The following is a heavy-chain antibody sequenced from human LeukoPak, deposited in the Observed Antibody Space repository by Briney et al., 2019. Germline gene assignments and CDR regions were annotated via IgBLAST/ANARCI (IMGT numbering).Heavy chain of an antibody. CDR2: INPNSGGT. CDR1: GYTFTGYY. Sequence: GASVTVSCKASGYTFTGYYMHWVRPAPGQGLEWMGWINPNSGGTNYAQKFQGRVTMTRDTSISTAYMELSRLRSDDTAVYYCASRPGYSSGWYRVDYWGQGTLVTVSS. V-gene: IGHV1-2*02. D-gene: IGHD6-19*01. CDR3: ASRPGYSSGWYRVDY. J-gene: IGHJ4*02.